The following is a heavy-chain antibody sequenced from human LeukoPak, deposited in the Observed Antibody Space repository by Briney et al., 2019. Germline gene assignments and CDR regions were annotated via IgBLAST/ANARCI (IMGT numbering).Heavy chain of an antibody. CDR3: ARLRITDYYDSSNRAFDI. D-gene: IGHD3-22*01. V-gene: IGHV1-2*02. Sequence: ASVKVPCKASGYTFTGYYMHWVQQAPRQGLEWMGWINPNSGGTNYAQKFQGRVTMTRDTSISTAYMELSRLRSDDTAVYYCARLRITDYYDSSNRAFDIWGQGTMVTVSS. J-gene: IGHJ3*02. CDR2: INPNSGGT. CDR1: GYTFTGYY.